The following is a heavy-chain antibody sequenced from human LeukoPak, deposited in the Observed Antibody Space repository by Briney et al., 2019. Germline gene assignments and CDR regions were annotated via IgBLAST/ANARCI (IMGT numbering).Heavy chain of an antibody. CDR1: GYSISSGYY. CDR2: IYHSGST. J-gene: IGHJ4*02. Sequence: PSETLSLTCTVSGYSISSGYYWGWIRQPPGKGLEWIGSIYHSGSTYYNPSLKSRVTISVDTSKNQFSLKLSSVTAADTAVYYCAGSGWSDYWGQGTLVTVSS. D-gene: IGHD6-19*01. CDR3: AGSGWSDY. V-gene: IGHV4-38-2*02.